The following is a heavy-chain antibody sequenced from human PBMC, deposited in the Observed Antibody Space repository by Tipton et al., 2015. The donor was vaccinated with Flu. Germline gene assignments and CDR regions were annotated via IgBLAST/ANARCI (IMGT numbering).Heavy chain of an antibody. V-gene: IGHV4-4*07. Sequence: TLSLTCTVSGDSITSAYWTWIRQPAGKELEWIGRIYTSGTTNHSPSLKSRVTMSVDTSKNQFSLKLSSVTAADTAVYYCASHNWAHAFDIWGQGTLVTVSS. D-gene: IGHD1-20*01. CDR1: GDSITSAY. CDR2: IYTSGTT. CDR3: ASHNWAHAFDI. J-gene: IGHJ3*02.